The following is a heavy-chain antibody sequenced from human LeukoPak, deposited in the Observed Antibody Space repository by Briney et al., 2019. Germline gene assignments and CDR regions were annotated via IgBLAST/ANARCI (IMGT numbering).Heavy chain of an antibody. CDR2: ISTSGTII. V-gene: IGHV3-48*03. CDR1: GFNFSSYE. J-gene: IGHJ4*02. CDR3: AKAILTGSYRGYFDY. D-gene: IGHD3-9*01. Sequence: PGGSLRLSCAASGFNFSSYEMNWVRQAPGKGLEWVSYISTSGTIIYYADSVKGRFTISRDNPKNTLYLQMNSLRAEDTAVYYCAKAILTGSYRGYFDYWGQGTLVTVSS.